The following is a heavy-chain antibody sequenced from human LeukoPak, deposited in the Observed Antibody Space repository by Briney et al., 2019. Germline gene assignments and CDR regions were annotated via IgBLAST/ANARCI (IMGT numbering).Heavy chain of an antibody. Sequence: AASVKVSCKASGYTFTSYGISWVRQAPGQGLEWMGWISAYNGNTNYAQKLQGRVTMTTDTSTSTAYMELRSLRSDDTAVYYCARGYTTTEEILTGYPPYFDYWGQGTLVTVSS. D-gene: IGHD3-9*01. J-gene: IGHJ4*02. CDR2: ISAYNGNT. V-gene: IGHV1-18*01. CDR1: GYTFTSYG. CDR3: ARGYTTTEEILTGYPPYFDY.